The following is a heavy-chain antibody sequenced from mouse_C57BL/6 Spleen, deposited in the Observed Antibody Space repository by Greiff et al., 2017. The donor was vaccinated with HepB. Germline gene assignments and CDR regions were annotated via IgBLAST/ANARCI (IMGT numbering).Heavy chain of an antibody. CDR1: GYTFTSYW. CDR3: ARGYYYGSSPYYFDY. V-gene: IGHV1-55*01. D-gene: IGHD1-1*01. Sequence: QVQLQQPGAELVKPGASVKMSCKASGYTFTSYWITWVKQRPGQGLEWIGDIYPGSGSTNYNEKFKSKATLTVDTSSSTAYMQLSSLTSEDSAGYYCARGYYYGSSPYYFDYWGQGTTLTVSS. J-gene: IGHJ2*01. CDR2: IYPGSGST.